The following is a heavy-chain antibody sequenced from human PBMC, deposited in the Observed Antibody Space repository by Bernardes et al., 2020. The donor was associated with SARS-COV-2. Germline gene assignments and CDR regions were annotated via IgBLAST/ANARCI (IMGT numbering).Heavy chain of an antibody. Sequence: ASVKVSCKASGYTFTGYYIHWVRQAPGQGLEWMGWINPNSGGTNYAQKFQGRVTMTRETSISTAYMELSRLRSDDTAVYYCALPPTNYDRYGMDLWGQGTTVTVSS. CDR2: INPNSGGT. CDR1: GYTFTGYY. J-gene: IGHJ6*02. V-gene: IGHV1-2*02. D-gene: IGHD3-22*01. CDR3: ALPPTNYDRYGMDL.